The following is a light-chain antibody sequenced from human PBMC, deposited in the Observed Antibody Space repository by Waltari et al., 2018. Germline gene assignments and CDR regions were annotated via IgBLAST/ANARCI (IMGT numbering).Light chain of an antibody. V-gene: IGKV3-20*01. CDR3: QHYVRLPAT. CDR2: DAS. J-gene: IGKJ1*01. Sequence: EIVLTQSPGTLSLSPGERATLACRASPSVGKYLAWYQQKPGQAPRLLIYDASRRATGIPDRFSGSGSGTDFSLTISRLEPEDFAVYYCQHYVRLPATFGQGTKVEI. CDR1: PSVGKY.